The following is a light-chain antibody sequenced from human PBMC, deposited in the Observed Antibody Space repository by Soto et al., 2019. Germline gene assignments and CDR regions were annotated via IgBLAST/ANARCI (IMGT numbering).Light chain of an antibody. CDR2: AVT. CDR1: RGDVGAYNL. V-gene: IGLV2-14*02. J-gene: IGLJ1*01. Sequence: QSALTQPASVSGSPGQSITISCTGTRGDVGAYNLVSWYQQHPGKAPKLMIYAVTNRPSGISNRFSGSKSGNTASLTISGVQAEDEADYYCSSYTSSSTFYVFGTGTKLTVL. CDR3: SSYTSSSTFYV.